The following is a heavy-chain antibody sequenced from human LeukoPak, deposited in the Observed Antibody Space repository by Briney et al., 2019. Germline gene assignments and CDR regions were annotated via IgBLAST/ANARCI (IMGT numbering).Heavy chain of an antibody. CDR3: ARPKYGDYYYMDV. J-gene: IGHJ6*03. CDR1: GYTFTSYW. V-gene: IGHV5-51*03. CDR2: IYPGDSDT. D-gene: IGHD2-8*01. Sequence: PGESLKISCNVSGYTFTSYWIGWVRQMPGKGLEWMGSIYPGDSDTIYSPSFQGQVTISAHKSINTAYVQWSSLKASDTAMYYCARPKYGDYYYMDVWGKGTTVTVSS.